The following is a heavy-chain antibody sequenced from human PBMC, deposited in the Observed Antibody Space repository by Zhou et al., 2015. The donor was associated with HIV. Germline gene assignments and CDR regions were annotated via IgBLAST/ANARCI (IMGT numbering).Heavy chain of an antibody. CDR3: ASTWVMVQGVIINLSQRPLDY. D-gene: IGHD3-10*01. Sequence: QVQLVQSGAEVKKPGSSVKVSCKASGGTFSSYAISWVRQAPGQGLEWMGGIIPIFGTANYAQKFQGRVTITADESTSTAYMELSSLRSEDTAVYYCASTWVMVQGVIINLSQRPLDYWGQGTLVTVSS. CDR1: GGTFSSYA. J-gene: IGHJ4*02. CDR2: IIPIFGTA. V-gene: IGHV1-69*01.